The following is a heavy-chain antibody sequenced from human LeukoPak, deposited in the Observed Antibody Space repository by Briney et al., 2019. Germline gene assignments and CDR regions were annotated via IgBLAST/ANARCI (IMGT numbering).Heavy chain of an antibody. CDR3: ATDYYGSGSYYNSGY. CDR1: GGSISSSSYY. Sequence: PAETLSLTCTVSGGSISSSSYYWGWIRQPPGKGLEWIGSIYYSGTTYYNPSLKSRVTISVDTSKNQFSLRLSSVTAADTAVYYCATDYYGSGSYYNSGYWGQGTLVTVSS. J-gene: IGHJ4*02. D-gene: IGHD3-10*01. V-gene: IGHV4-39*07. CDR2: IYYSGTT.